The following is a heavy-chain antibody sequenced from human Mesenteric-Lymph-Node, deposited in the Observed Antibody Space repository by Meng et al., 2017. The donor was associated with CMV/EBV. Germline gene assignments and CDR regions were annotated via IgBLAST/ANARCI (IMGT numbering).Heavy chain of an antibody. CDR1: GFTFSSYA. Sequence: GGSLRLSCAASGFTFSSYAMSWVRQAPGKGLEWVSAISGSGGSTYYADSVKGRFTISRDNSKNTLYLQMNSLRAEDTALYFCARHCSSSSCFDYWGQGSLVTVSS. CDR3: ARHCSSSSCFDY. J-gene: IGHJ4*02. D-gene: IGHD2-2*01. CDR2: ISGSGGST. V-gene: IGHV3-23*01.